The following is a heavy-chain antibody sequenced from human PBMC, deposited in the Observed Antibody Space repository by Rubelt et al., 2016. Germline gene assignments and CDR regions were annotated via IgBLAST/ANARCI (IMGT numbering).Heavy chain of an antibody. J-gene: IGHJ5*02. V-gene: IGHV1-46*01. Sequence: GYIFTSYSMHWVRQAPGQGLEWMGIINPSGGSTTYAQKFQGRVSMTRDTSTSTVYMELSSLRYEDTALYYCARDHSNSNGWWFDPWGQGTLVTVSS. CDR2: INPSGGST. CDR3: ARDHSNSNGWWFDP. CDR1: GYIFTSYS. D-gene: IGHD2/OR15-2a*01.